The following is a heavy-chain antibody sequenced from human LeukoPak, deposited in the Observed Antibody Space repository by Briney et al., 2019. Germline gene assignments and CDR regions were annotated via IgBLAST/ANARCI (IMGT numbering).Heavy chain of an antibody. Sequence: PGGSLRLSCAASGFTFSNYALHWVRQAPGKGLEWVAVISYDGSNKFYADSVRGRFTISRDNSKNTLFLQMNSLRPEDTAVYYCAKDFNWAFDYWGQGTLVTVSS. J-gene: IGHJ4*02. V-gene: IGHV3-30*04. CDR1: GFTFSNYA. D-gene: IGHD1-1*01. CDR3: AKDFNWAFDY. CDR2: ISYDGSNK.